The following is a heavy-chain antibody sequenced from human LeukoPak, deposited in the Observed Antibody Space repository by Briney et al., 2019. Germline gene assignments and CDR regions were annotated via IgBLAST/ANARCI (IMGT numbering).Heavy chain of an antibody. D-gene: IGHD2-2*01. Sequence: GASVKVSCKASGGTFNSYAISWVRQAPGQGLEWMGGIIPIFGTTNYARKFRGRVTLTADKSTRTAYMELSSLRSEDTAVYYCAKDRHAPGRYCSSTSCFPFDSWGQGTLVTVSS. V-gene: IGHV1-69*06. J-gene: IGHJ5*01. CDR2: IIPIFGTT. CDR1: GGTFNSYA. CDR3: AKDRHAPGRYCSSTSCFPFDS.